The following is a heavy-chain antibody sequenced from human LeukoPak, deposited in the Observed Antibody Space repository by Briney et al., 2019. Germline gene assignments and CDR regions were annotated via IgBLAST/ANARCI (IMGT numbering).Heavy chain of an antibody. D-gene: IGHD2-2*01. Sequence: ASVKVSCKASGYIFTSYFMHWVRQAPGQGLEWMGLINPSGGSTRYAQKFQGRVTMTRDMSTSTVYMELSSLRSEDTAVYYCARTRTGNLEYCSSTSCYQWGLYYYYYMDVWGKGTTVTVSS. V-gene: IGHV1-46*01. CDR2: INPSGGST. CDR1: GYIFTSYF. J-gene: IGHJ6*03. CDR3: ARTRTGNLEYCSSTSCYQWGLYYYYYMDV.